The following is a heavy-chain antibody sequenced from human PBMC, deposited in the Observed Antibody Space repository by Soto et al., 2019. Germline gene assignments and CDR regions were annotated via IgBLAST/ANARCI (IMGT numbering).Heavy chain of an antibody. D-gene: IGHD2-15*01. CDR1: GGTFSSYA. J-gene: IGHJ4*02. Sequence: QVQLMQSGAEVKKPGSSVKVSCKASGGTFSSYAISWVRQAPGQGLEWMGGIIPIFGTANYAQKFQGRVTITADESTSTAYMELSSLRSEDTAVYYCARDSTMGGYCSGGRCYRPMDYWGQGTLVTVSS. CDR2: IIPIFGTA. V-gene: IGHV1-69*01. CDR3: ARDSTMGGYCSGGRCYRPMDY.